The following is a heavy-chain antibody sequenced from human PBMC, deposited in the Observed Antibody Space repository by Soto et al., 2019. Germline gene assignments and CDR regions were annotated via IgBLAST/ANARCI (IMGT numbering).Heavy chain of an antibody. Sequence: GGSLRLSCAASGFTFDDYTMHWVRQAPGKGLEWVSLISWDGGSTYYADSVKGRFTISRDNSKNSLYLQMNSLRTEDTALYYCAKDILGMEGSYFDYWGQGTLVTVSS. J-gene: IGHJ4*02. D-gene: IGHD3-16*01. CDR1: GFTFDDYT. CDR2: ISWDGGST. V-gene: IGHV3-43*01. CDR3: AKDILGMEGSYFDY.